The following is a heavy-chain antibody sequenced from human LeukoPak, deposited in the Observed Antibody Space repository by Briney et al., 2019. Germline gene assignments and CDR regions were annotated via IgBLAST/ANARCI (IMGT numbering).Heavy chain of an antibody. D-gene: IGHD6-13*01. J-gene: IGHJ3*02. V-gene: IGHV4-34*01. CDR3: ARALQPGVYAFDI. CDR1: GGSFSGYY. Sequence: SETLSLTCAVYGGSFSGYYWSWIRQPPGKGLEWIGAINHSGSTNYNPSLKSRVTISVDTSKNQFSLKLSSVTAADTAVYYCARALQPGVYAFDIWGQGTMVTVSS. CDR2: INHSGST.